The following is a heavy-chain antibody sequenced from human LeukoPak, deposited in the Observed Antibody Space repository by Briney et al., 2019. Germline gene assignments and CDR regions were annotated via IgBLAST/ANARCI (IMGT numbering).Heavy chain of an antibody. CDR3: ARGLRWQDY. Sequence: GGSLRLSCAASGFTFSSYWMNWVRQAPGKGLEWVANIKQDGSEKYYVDSVKGRFTISRDNTKSSLYLQMNSLRAEDTAMYYCARGLRWQDYWGQGTLVTVSS. V-gene: IGHV3-7*04. D-gene: IGHD4-23*01. J-gene: IGHJ4*02. CDR1: GFTFSSYW. CDR2: IKQDGSEK.